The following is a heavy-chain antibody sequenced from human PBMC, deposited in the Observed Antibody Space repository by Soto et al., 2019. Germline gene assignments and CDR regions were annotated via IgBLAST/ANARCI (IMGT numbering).Heavy chain of an antibody. CDR2: IYYSGST. D-gene: IGHD1-1*01. Sequence: QLQLQESGPGLVKPSETLSLTCTVSGGSISSSSYYWGWIRQPPGKGLEWIGSIYYSGSTYYNTSLKSRVTIAVDTSKNQFSLKLSSVTAEDTAVYYCARGVWNYFDYWCQGTLVTVSS. CDR1: GGSISSSSYY. V-gene: IGHV4-39*01. CDR3: ARGVWNYFDY. J-gene: IGHJ4*02.